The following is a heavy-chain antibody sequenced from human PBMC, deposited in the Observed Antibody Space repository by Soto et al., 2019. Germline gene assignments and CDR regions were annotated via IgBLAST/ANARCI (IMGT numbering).Heavy chain of an antibody. CDR3: ARDTRDGYYFVY. Sequence: TSETLSLTCAVSGYSISSGGYSWTWTRQPPGKGLEWIGHIYQSGSTLYNPSLESRVTISVDKSKNQFSLELSSVTAADTAVYYCARDTRDGYYFVYWGQGILVTVS. J-gene: IGHJ4*02. D-gene: IGHD1-26*01. CDR1: GYSISSGGYS. CDR2: IYQSGST. V-gene: IGHV4-30-2*01.